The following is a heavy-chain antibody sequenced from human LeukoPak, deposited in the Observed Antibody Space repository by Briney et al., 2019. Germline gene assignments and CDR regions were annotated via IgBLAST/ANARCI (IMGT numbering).Heavy chain of an antibody. D-gene: IGHD3-22*01. CDR3: ARGGRGSAAVVAPRSFDI. CDR2: IYTGGNS. Sequence: PGGSLRLSCAASGFTVSSTHMVWVRQAPGKGLEWVSVIYTGGNSYYAGSVQGRFIISRGISKNTLYLQMNSLRAEDSALYYCARGGRGSAAVVAPRSFDIWGQGTMVTVSS. V-gene: IGHV3-53*01. CDR1: GFTVSSTH. J-gene: IGHJ3*02.